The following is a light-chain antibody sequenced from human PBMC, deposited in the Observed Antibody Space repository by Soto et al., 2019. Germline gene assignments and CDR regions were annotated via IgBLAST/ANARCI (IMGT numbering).Light chain of an antibody. CDR1: QSISSW. Sequence: DIQMTQSPSTLSASVGDRVTITCRASQSISSWLAWYQQKPGKAPKLLLYKASSLESGVPSRFSGSGSGTEFTLTISVLQHDDFANYYCQQYNSYYTFGQGTKLEIK. CDR2: KAS. J-gene: IGKJ2*01. V-gene: IGKV1-5*03. CDR3: QQYNSYYT.